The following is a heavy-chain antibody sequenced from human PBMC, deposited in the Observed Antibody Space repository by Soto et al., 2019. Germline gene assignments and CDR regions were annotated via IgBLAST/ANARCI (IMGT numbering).Heavy chain of an antibody. CDR2: ISGSGGST. J-gene: IGHJ5*02. D-gene: IGHD6-13*01. CDR3: AKDMYSSSWYVRLTQNWFDP. Sequence: PGGSLRLSCAASGFTFSSYAMSWVRQAPGKGLEWVSAISGSGGSTYYADSVKGRFTISRDNSKNTLYLQMNSLRAEDTAVYYCAKDMYSSSWYVRLTQNWFDPWGQGTLVTVSS. V-gene: IGHV3-23*01. CDR1: GFTFSSYA.